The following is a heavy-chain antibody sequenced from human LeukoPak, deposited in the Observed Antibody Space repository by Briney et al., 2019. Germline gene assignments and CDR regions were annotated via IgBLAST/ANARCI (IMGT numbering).Heavy chain of an antibody. CDR2: IQYDGSNE. J-gene: IGHJ4*02. D-gene: IGHD3-22*01. Sequence: GGSLRLSCAASGFTFSSYGMHWVRQAPGKGLEWVAYIQYDGSNEQYADSVKGRFSISRDSSKNILYLQMNSLRAEDTAVYYCAKDYYYDYSAYYHHYFDSWGQGTLVTVSS. CDR1: GFTFSSYG. CDR3: AKDYYYDYSAYYHHYFDS. V-gene: IGHV3-30*02.